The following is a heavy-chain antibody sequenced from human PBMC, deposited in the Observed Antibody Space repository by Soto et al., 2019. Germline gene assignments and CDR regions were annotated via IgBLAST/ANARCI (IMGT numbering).Heavy chain of an antibody. V-gene: IGHV3-74*01. J-gene: IGHJ4*02. CDR3: VTGGSEY. Sequence: EVQLVESGGGLVQPGGSLRLSCVVSGFTFSSSWMHWVRQGPGKGLVWVSRMNPDGSAINYADSVKGRFTTSRDNAKNILDLQMNSLRAEDTALYDCVTGGSEYWGQGTLVTVSS. CDR1: GFTFSSSW. D-gene: IGHD3-16*01. CDR2: MNPDGSAI.